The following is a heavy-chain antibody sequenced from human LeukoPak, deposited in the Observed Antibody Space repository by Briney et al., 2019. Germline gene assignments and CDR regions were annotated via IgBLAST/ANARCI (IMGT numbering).Heavy chain of an antibody. CDR1: GGSISSHY. J-gene: IGHJ4*02. Sequence: PSETLSLTCTVSGGSISSHYWSWIRQPPGKGLEWIGYIYHSGSTNYNPSLKSRVTISVDTSKNQFSLKLSSVTAADTAVYYCARRRDGYNSPFDYWGQGTLVTVSS. CDR2: IYHSGST. V-gene: IGHV4-59*11. D-gene: IGHD5-24*01. CDR3: ARRRDGYNSPFDY.